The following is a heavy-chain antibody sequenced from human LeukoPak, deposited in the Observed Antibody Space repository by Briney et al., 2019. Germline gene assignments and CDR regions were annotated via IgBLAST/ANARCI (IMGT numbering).Heavy chain of an antibody. CDR3: ARVKVGASWYFDY. D-gene: IGHD1-26*01. J-gene: IGHJ4*02. Sequence: GGSLRLSCAASGFTFSSYSMNWVRQAPGKGLEWVSSISSSSSYIYYADSVKGRFTISRDNAKNSLYLRMNSLRAEDTAMYYCARVKVGASWYFDYWGQGTLVTVSS. CDR2: ISSSSSYI. V-gene: IGHV3-21*01. CDR1: GFTFSSYS.